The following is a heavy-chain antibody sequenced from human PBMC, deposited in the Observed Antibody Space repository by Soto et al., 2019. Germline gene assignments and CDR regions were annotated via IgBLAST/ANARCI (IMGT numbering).Heavy chain of an antibody. D-gene: IGHD4-17*01. CDR2: ISGSGGST. CDR1: GFTFSSYA. Sequence: EVQLLESGGGLVQPGGSLRLSCAASGFTFSSYAMSWVRQAPGKGLEWVSAISGSGGSTYYADSVKGRFTISRDNSKNTAYLQMNSLRAEDTALYFCAKRQTTVTTAGHWGQGILVTVSS. V-gene: IGHV3-23*01. CDR3: AKRQTTVTTAGH. J-gene: IGHJ4*02.